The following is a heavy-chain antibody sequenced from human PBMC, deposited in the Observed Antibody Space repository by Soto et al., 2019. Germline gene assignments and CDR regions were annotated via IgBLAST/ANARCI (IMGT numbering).Heavy chain of an antibody. J-gene: IGHJ4*02. CDR1: GFTFSSYG. V-gene: IGHV3-33*01. CDR2: MWFDGSNK. CDR3: AREFLIGPFDC. Sequence: QVQLVEAGGGVVQPGRSLRLSCAASGFTFSSYGMHWVRQAPGKGLEWVAVMWFDGSNKYYADSVKGRFTISRDNSKNTLNLQMNSLRAEDTAVYYGAREFLIGPFDCWGQGTLVTVSS. D-gene: IGHD3-9*01.